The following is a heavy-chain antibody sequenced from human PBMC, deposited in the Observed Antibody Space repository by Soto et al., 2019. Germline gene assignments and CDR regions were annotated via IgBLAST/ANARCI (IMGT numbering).Heavy chain of an antibody. Sequence: QVQLQQWGAGLLKPSETLSLTCAVYGGSFSGYYWSWIRQPPGKGLEWIGEINHSGSTNYNPSLTSRVTISVDTSKNQFSLKLSSVTAADTAVYYCARDHHLYYYYYGMDVWGQGTTVTVSS. CDR3: ARDHHLYYYYYGMDV. V-gene: IGHV4-34*01. CDR1: GGSFSGYY. J-gene: IGHJ6*02. CDR2: INHSGST.